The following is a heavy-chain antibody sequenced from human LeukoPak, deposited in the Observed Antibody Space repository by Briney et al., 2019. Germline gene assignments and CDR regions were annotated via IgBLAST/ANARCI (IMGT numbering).Heavy chain of an antibody. D-gene: IGHD3-22*01. CDR3: ARPYYDSSGYNDY. Sequence: GGSLRLSCAASGFDFSNYWIYWVRQAPGKGLEWVSSISSSSSYIYYADSVKGRFTISRDNAKNSLYLQMNSLRAEDTAVYYCARPYYDSSGYNDYWGQGTLVTVSS. CDR2: ISSSSSYI. J-gene: IGHJ4*02. V-gene: IGHV3-21*01. CDR1: GFDFSNYW.